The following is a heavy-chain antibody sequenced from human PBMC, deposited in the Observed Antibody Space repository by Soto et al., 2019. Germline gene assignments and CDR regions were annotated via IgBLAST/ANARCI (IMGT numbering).Heavy chain of an antibody. CDR1: GGTFSSYA. V-gene: IGHV1-69*01. D-gene: IGHD4-4*01. Sequence: QVQLVQSGAEVKNPGSSVKVSCKASGGTFSSYAISWVRQAPRQGLEWMGGIIPIFGTANYAQKFQGRVTITAYESTNRDYMELGSLRSEDTAVYFCARLSTVTAPYYYDGMDVWGQGTTVTVSS. J-gene: IGHJ6*02. CDR2: IIPIFGTA. CDR3: ARLSTVTAPYYYDGMDV.